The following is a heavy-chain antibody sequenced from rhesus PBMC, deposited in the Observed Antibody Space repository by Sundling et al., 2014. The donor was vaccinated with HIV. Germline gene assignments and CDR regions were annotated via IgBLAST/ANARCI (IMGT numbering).Heavy chain of an antibody. D-gene: IGHD6-37*01. CDR3: ARDRGGWSFDY. V-gene: IGHV1S2*01. CDR1: GYTFTDYF. CDR2: INPNNGNT. J-gene: IGHJ4*01. Sequence: QVHLVQSGAEVKKPGSSVKVSCKASGYTFTDYFIHWVRQAPRQGLEWMGWINPNNGNTKSTEKFQGRVILTRDTSTNTAYMELSSLISEDTAVYYCARDRGGWSFDYWGQGVLVTVSS.